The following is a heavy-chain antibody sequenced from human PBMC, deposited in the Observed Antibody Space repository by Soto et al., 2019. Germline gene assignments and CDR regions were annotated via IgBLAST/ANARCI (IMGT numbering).Heavy chain of an antibody. J-gene: IGHJ3*02. D-gene: IGHD6-19*01. V-gene: IGHV3-33*01. CDR2: IWYDGSNK. CDR3: VRPPIAVAGNDAFDI. CDR1: GFTFSSYG. Sequence: QVQLVESGGGVVQPGRSLRLSCAASGFTFSSYGMHWVRQAPGKGLEWVAVIWYDGSNKYYADSVKGRFTISRDNSKNTLYLQMNSLRAEDTAVYYCVRPPIAVAGNDAFDIWGQGTMVTVSS.